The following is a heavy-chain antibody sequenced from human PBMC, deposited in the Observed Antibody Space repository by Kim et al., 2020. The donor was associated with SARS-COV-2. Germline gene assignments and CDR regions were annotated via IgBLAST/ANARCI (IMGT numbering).Heavy chain of an antibody. D-gene: IGHD3-22*01. Sequence: SVKGRFTISRDNAKNSLYLQMNSLRAEDTAVYYCARSPPYYDSSGYPLGYWGQGTLVTVSS. V-gene: IGHV3-11*06. J-gene: IGHJ4*02. CDR3: ARSPPYYDSSGYPLGY.